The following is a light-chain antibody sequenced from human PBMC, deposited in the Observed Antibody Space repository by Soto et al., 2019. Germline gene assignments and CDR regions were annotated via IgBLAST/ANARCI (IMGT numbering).Light chain of an antibody. Sequence: EIVLTQSPGTLSLSPGERATLSCRASQSISSSYLAWYQQKPGQAPRLLIYGASKRATGIPDRFSGSGSGTGFTLTISRLESEDLAVYYCQQYGSAPAWTFGQGTKVEIK. V-gene: IGKV3-20*01. CDR2: GAS. CDR1: QSISSSY. CDR3: QQYGSAPAWT. J-gene: IGKJ1*01.